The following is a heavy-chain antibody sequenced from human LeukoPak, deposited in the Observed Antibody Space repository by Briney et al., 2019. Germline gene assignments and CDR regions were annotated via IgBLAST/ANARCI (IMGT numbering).Heavy chain of an antibody. V-gene: IGHV3-23*01. CDR2: ISGSGGST. D-gene: IGHD4-17*01. CDR1: GFTFSTYN. CDR3: AKDPTVTTDSSFDF. Sequence: GGSPRLSCAASGFTFSTYNMNWVRQAPGKGLEWVSAISGSGGSTYYADSVKGRFTISRDNSKNTLYLQMSSLRAEDTAIYYCAKDPTVTTDSSFDFWGQGTLVTVSS. J-gene: IGHJ4*02.